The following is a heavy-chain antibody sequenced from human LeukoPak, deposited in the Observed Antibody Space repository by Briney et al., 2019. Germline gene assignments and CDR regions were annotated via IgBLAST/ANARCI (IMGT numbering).Heavy chain of an antibody. D-gene: IGHD6-13*01. CDR2: ISSDGSNK. J-gene: IGHJ4*02. Sequence: PGGSLRLSCSASGFTFSDYPMHWVRQAPGKGLDWVALISSDGSNKYYADSVKGRFTLSRDNSKNTLFLQMNSLRAEDTAVYYCARYAWSLGPAPGTPLFDYWGQGTLATVSS. V-gene: IGHV3-30-3*01. CDR3: ARYAWSLGPAPGTPLFDY. CDR1: GFTFSDYP.